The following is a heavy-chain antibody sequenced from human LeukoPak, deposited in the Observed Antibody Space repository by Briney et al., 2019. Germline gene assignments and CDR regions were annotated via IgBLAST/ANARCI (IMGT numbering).Heavy chain of an antibody. CDR3: ARHVVDYSNDPSSFDY. CDR2: IYYSGST. CDR1: GGSISSYY. V-gene: IGHV4-59*08. D-gene: IGHD4-11*01. Sequence: SETLSLTCTVSGGSISSYYWSWIRQPPGKGLEWIGNIYYSGSTNYNPSLKSRVTISVDTSKNQFSLKLSSVTAADTAVYYCARHVVDYSNDPSSFDYWGQGTLVTVSS. J-gene: IGHJ4*02.